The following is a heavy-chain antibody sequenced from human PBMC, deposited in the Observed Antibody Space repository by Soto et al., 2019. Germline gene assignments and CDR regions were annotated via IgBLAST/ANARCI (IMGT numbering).Heavy chain of an antibody. CDR1: GFTFSSYG. V-gene: IGHV3-33*01. CDR3: ARDQPSPVYYFDY. CDR2: IWYDGSNK. J-gene: IGHJ4*02. Sequence: GGSLRLSCAASGFTFSSYGMHWVRQAPGKGLEWVAVIWYDGSNKYYADSVKGRFTISRDNSKNTLYLQMNSLRAEDTAVYYCARDQPSPVYYFDYWGQGTLVTVSS.